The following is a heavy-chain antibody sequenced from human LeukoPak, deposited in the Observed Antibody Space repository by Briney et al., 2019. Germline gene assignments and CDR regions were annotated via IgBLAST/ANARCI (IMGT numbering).Heavy chain of an antibody. CDR1: GYSFSGTF. CDR2: IRSKAHSYAT. J-gene: IGHJ3*02. CDR3: SRPPSKDYNDAFDM. V-gene: IGHV3-73*01. Sequence: PGGSLRLSCAPPGYSFSGTFMHWGRQASGKGLEWVGRIRSKAHSYATAYAASVKGRFTISRDDSKNTAYLQMNSLKSDDTAVYYCSRPPSKDYNDAFDMWGQGTMVTVSS. D-gene: IGHD4-11*01.